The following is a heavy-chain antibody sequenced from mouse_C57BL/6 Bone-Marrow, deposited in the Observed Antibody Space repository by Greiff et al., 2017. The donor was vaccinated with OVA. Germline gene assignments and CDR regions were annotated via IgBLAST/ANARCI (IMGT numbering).Heavy chain of an antibody. CDR1: GYTFTGYW. V-gene: IGHV1-9*01. CDR3: ASSPFSYGSTPYAMDY. D-gene: IGHD1-1*01. CDR2: ILPGSGST. Sequence: QVQLQQSGAELMKPGASVKLSCKATGYTFTGYWIEWVKQRPGHGLEWIGEILPGSGSTNYNEKFKGKATFTADTSSNTAYMHLSSLSTVDSAIYYCASSPFSYGSTPYAMDYWGPGTSVTVSS. J-gene: IGHJ4*01.